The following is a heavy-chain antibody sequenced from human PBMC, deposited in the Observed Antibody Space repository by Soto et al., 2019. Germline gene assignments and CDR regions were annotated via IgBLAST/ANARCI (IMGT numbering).Heavy chain of an antibody. CDR1: GGSFSGYY. CDR2: INHSGST. D-gene: IGHD6-19*01. Sequence: SETLSLTCAVYGGSFSGYYWSWIRQPPGKGLEWIGEINHSGSTNYNPSLKSQVTISVDTSKNQFSLKLSSVTAADTVVYYCARQGSGWLLRAFDIWGQGTMVTVSS. CDR3: ARQGSGWLLRAFDI. J-gene: IGHJ3*02. V-gene: IGHV4-34*01.